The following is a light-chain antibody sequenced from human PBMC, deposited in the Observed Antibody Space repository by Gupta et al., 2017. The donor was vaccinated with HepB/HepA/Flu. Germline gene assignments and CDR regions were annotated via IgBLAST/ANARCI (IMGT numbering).Light chain of an antibody. Sequence: QSALTPPASVSRSPGQSITLSCTGTSSDVGGYNYVSWYQQHPGKAPKLMIYDVSNRPSGVSNRFSGSKSGNTASLTISGLQAEDEADYYCSSYTSSSTYVFGTGTKVTVL. CDR2: DVS. J-gene: IGLJ1*01. CDR1: SSDVGGYNY. CDR3: SSYTSSSTYV. V-gene: IGLV2-14*03.